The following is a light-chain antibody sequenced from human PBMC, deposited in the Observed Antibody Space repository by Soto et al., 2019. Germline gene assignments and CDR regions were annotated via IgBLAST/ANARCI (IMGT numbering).Light chain of an antibody. CDR2: EVS. J-gene: IGLJ2*01. Sequence: QSALTQPASVSGSPGQSITISYTGTSSDVGGYNYVCWYQQHPGKAPKLMIYEVSNRPSGISGRFSGSKSGNTASLTISGLQAEDEADYYCASYTSSSTSVIFGRGTKLTVL. CDR1: SSDVGGYNY. CDR3: ASYTSSSTSVI. V-gene: IGLV2-14*01.